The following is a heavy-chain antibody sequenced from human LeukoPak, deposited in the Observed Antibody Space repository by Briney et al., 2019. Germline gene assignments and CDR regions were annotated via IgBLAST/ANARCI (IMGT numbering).Heavy chain of an antibody. CDR3: AAQGRYCSGWRADY. J-gene: IGHJ4*02. CDR2: IYYSGST. CDR1: GGSISSYS. Sequence: SETLSLTCTVSGGSISSYSWSWIRQPPGKGLEWIGYIYYSGSTNYNPSLKSRVTISVDTSKKQFSLKLSSVTAADTAVYYCAAQGRYCSGWRADYWGQGTLVTVSS. D-gene: IGHD6-19*01. V-gene: IGHV4-59*01.